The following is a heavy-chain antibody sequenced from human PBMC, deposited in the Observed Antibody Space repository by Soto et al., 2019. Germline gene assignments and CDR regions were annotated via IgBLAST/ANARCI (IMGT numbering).Heavy chain of an antibody. J-gene: IGHJ6*02. CDR3: ARHYSAMGV. CDR2: IYSDNNT. CDR1: GFTASSAS. V-gene: IGHV3-53*01. Sequence: GGPLRPSCPASGFTASSASMPWVRQAPGKGLEWISIIYSDNNTDYADSVKGRFSISRDTSKNILYLQMNSLRAEDTAEYYCARHYSAMGVWGQGTTVTVSS.